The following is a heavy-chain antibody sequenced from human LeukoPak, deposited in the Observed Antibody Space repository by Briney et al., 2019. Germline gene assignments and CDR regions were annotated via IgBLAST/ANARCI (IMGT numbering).Heavy chain of an antibody. CDR2: IYYNGST. J-gene: IGHJ5*02. D-gene: IGHD2/OR15-2a*01. V-gene: IGHV4-61*05. Sequence: SETLSLTCTVSGGSISSSSYFWSWIRQPPGKGLEWIGYIYYNGSTNYNPSLKSRVTISVDKSKNQFSLKLSSVTAADTAVYYCASFSTELNWFDPWGQGTLVTVSS. CDR1: GGSISSSSYF. CDR3: ASFSTELNWFDP.